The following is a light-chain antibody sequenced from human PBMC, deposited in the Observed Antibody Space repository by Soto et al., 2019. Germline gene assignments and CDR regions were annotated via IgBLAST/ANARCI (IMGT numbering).Light chain of an antibody. CDR1: TTDVGSSDY. CDR2: DVT. CDR3: CSFAGPARM. Sequence: QSALSRSVSGSPGQSVTLSCTGATTDVGSSDYVSWYQQHPGKAPRLLIYDVTKRPAGVPTRFSGSKSDKTASLTISGLQTEDEAVDFCCSFAGPARMFYGGTKVTVL. V-gene: IGLV2-11*01. J-gene: IGLJ3*02.